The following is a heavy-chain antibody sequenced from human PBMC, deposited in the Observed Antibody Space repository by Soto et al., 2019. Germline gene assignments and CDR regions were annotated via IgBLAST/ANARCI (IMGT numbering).Heavy chain of an antibody. CDR3: AREVVYGFCSGVNTHLYYFDD. CDR2: ISDDGSNT. CDR1: GFTFSRHT. J-gene: IGHJ4*02. V-gene: IGHV3-30-3*01. D-gene: IGHD3-3*01. Sequence: QVQLVESGGGVVQPGRSLRLSCAASGFTFSRHTMHWVRQAPGKGLEWVAAISDDGSNTYYADSVKGRFTISRDNSMSPLFLQMNSLSSEDTAVQHCAREVVYGFCSGVNTHLYYFDDWCQGTLVTVSS.